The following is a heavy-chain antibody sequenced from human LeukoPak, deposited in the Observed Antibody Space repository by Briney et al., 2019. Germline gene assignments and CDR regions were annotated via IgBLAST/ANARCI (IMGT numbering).Heavy chain of an antibody. J-gene: IGHJ4*02. Sequence: GGSLRLSCAGSGFTFDDYGIHWVRQAPGKGLEWVSLISGDGGNTYYADSVKGRFIISRDNSKNSLYLQMNSLRTEDTALYYCAKDIGDGYNFGFDYWGQGTLVTVSS. CDR2: ISGDGGNT. D-gene: IGHD5-24*01. CDR3: AKDIGDGYNFGFDY. V-gene: IGHV3-43*02. CDR1: GFTFDDYG.